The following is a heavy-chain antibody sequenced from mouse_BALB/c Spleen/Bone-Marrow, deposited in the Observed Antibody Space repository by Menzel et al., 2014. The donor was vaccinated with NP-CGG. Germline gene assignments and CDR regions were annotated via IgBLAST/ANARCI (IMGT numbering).Heavy chain of an antibody. J-gene: IGHJ2*01. D-gene: IGHD4-1*01. CDR1: GFTFSSFG. CDR2: ISSGSSTI. Sequence: EVMLVESGGGLVQRGGSRKLSCAASGFTFSSFGMHWVRQAPERGLEWVAYISSGSSTIFYADTVKGRFTISRDNPKNTLFLQMTSLRSEDTAMYYCARGGNWEDFDYWGQGTTLTVSS. CDR3: ARGGNWEDFDY. V-gene: IGHV5-17*02.